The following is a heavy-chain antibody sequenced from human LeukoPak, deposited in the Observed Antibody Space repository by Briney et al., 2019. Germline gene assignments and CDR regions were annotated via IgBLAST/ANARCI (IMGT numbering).Heavy chain of an antibody. D-gene: IGHD1-26*01. J-gene: IGHJ4*02. CDR1: GYTFTGYY. CDR3: ASLYSGDY. CDR2: INLNTGGT. Sequence: ASVKVSCKASGYTFTGYYLHWVRQAPGQGLEWMGRINLNTGGTNYAQKFQGRVTMTRDTSISTAYMELSRLRSDDTAVYYCASLYSGDYWGQGTLVTVSS. V-gene: IGHV1-2*06.